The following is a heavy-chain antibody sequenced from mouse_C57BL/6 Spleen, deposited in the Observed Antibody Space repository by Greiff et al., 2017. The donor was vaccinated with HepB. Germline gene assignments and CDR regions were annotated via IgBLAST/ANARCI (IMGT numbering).Heavy chain of an antibody. CDR2: IEPEDGET. Sequence: EVQLQQSGAELVKPGASVKLSCTASGFNIKDYYMHWVKQRTEQGLEWIGRIEPEDGETKYAPKFPGKATITADTSSNTAYLQLSSLTSEDTAVYYCASTTVVATGYWGQGTTLTVSS. CDR3: ASTTVVATGY. V-gene: IGHV14-2*01. D-gene: IGHD1-1*01. CDR1: GFNIKDYY. J-gene: IGHJ2*01.